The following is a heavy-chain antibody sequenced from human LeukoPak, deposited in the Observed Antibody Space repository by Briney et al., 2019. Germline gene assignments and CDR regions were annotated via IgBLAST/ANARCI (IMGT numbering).Heavy chain of an antibody. V-gene: IGHV3-53*01. CDR1: GFTVSSNY. J-gene: IGHJ4*02. Sequence: GGSLRLSCAASGFTVSSNYMSWVRQAPGKGLEWVSIIYSDGTTYYVDSVKGRFTISRDNSKNTLYLQMNNLRAEDTAMYYCARWYCSSISCYYDCWGQGTLVTVSS. CDR3: ARWYCSSISCYYDC. CDR2: IYSDGTT. D-gene: IGHD2-2*01.